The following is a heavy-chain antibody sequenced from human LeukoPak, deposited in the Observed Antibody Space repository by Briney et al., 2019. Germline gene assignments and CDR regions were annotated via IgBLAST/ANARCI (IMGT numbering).Heavy chain of an antibody. Sequence: TSETLSLTCTVSGGSISSYYWSWIRQPAGKGLEWIGRIYTSGSTNYNPSLKSRVTMSVDTSKNQFSLKLSSVTAADTAVYYCAREGLRFLEWLPYYYYGMDVWGQGTTVTVSS. CDR1: GGSISSYY. V-gene: IGHV4-4*07. D-gene: IGHD3-3*01. CDR2: IYTSGST. J-gene: IGHJ6*02. CDR3: AREGLRFLEWLPYYYYGMDV.